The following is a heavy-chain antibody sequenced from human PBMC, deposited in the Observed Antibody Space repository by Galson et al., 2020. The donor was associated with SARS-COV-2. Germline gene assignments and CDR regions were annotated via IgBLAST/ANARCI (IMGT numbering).Heavy chain of an antibody. J-gene: IGHJ1*01. D-gene: IGHD4-17*01. CDR3: AREGPTETTSEIDH. Sequence: QAGGSLRLSCAASGFTLSRYSMHWVRQAPGKGLEWVAIISYDGTSLYKADSVKGRFTISRDSSRNTLYLQINSLSVEDTAVYYCAREGPTETTSEIDHWGQGTLVTVSS. V-gene: IGHV3-30*03. CDR2: ISYDGTSL. CDR1: GFTLSRYS.